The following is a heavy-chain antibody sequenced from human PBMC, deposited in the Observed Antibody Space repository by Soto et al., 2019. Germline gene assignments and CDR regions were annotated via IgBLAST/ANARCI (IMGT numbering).Heavy chain of an antibody. CDR1: GYTFTSYG. CDR2: ISAYKCNT. Sequence: ASVKVSCKASGYTFTSYGIRWVRQAPGQGLEWMGRISAYKCNTNYAQKLQGRVTMTTDTSTGTNYMERRSLRSDDTAVYYGARGGDCLLDSWGQGTLVTVSS. D-gene: IGHD2-21*02. CDR3: ARGGDCLLDS. V-gene: IGHV1-18*01. J-gene: IGHJ4*02.